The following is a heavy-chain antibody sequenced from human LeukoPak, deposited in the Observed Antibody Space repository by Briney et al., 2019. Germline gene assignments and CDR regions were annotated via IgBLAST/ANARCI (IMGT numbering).Heavy chain of an antibody. CDR1: GFTFSSYR. J-gene: IGHJ4*02. D-gene: IGHD4-17*01. V-gene: IGHV3-74*01. CDR3: VRLNTVTPFDN. CDR2: INCDGSTT. Sequence: GGSLRLSCGVSGFTFSSYRMHWVRRARGEGLVWVSRINCDGSTTNYTDSVKGRFTIPRDNAKNTVYLQMNSLRAEDTAVYYCVRLNTVTPFDNWGQGTLVTVSS.